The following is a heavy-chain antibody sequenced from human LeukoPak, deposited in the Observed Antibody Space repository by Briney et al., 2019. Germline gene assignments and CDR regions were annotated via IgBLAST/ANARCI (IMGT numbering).Heavy chain of an antibody. CDR3: AREIAVAGTPFYYYYYYMDV. CDR2: IRYDGSNK. CDR1: GFTFSSYG. D-gene: IGHD6-19*01. Sequence: GGSLRLSCAASGFTFSSYGMHWVRQAPGKGLEWVAFIRYDGSNKYYADSVKGRFTISRDNSKNTLYLQMNSLRAEDTAVYYCAREIAVAGTPFYYYYYYMDVWGKGTTVTVSS. J-gene: IGHJ6*03. V-gene: IGHV3-30*02.